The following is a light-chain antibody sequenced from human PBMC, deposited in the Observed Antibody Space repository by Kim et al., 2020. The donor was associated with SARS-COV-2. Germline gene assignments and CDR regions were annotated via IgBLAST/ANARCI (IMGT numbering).Light chain of an antibody. CDR1: QSVSSSY. CDR3: GQYGNSCT. V-gene: IGKV3-20*01. CDR2: GAS. J-gene: IGKJ1*01. Sequence: EIVLTQSPGTLSLSPGERATLSCSASQSVSSSYLAWYQQKPGQAPRLLIYGASSRATDIPDRFSGSESGTDFPLTISRLAPEAFAVYYCGQYGNSCTFRQGATVDIK.